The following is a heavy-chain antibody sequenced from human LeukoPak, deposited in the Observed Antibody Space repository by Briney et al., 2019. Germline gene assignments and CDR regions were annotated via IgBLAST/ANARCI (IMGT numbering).Heavy chain of an antibody. V-gene: IGHV5-51*01. CDR1: GSIFTTYW. CDR3: ARLNYYDSSGRGGYFDY. CDR2: IDADDSDT. J-gene: IGHJ4*02. Sequence: GESLKISCKGSGSIFTTYWIGWVRQLPGKGLEWMGIIDADDSDTRYSPSFQGQVTISAAKSISTSYLQWSSLKASDTAMYYCARLNYYDSSGRGGYFDYWGQGTTVTVSS. D-gene: IGHD3-22*01.